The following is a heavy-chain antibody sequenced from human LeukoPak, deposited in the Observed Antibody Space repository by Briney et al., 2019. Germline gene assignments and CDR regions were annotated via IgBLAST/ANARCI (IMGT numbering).Heavy chain of an antibody. CDR2: ISTSSSYM. CDR1: GFTFSSYS. D-gene: IGHD5-12*01. CDR3: ARDSETYSGYDEGWFDP. Sequence: GWSLRVSCAASGFTFSSYSMNWVRQAPGKGLEGVSSISTSSSYMYYADPVKRRFTISRDNAKNSLYLKMNSLRAEDTAVYYCARDSETYSGYDEGWFDPWGQGTLVTVSS. J-gene: IGHJ5*02. V-gene: IGHV3-21*01.